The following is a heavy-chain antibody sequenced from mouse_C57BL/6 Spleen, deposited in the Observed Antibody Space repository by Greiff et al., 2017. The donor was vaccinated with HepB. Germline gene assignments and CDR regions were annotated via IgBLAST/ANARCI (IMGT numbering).Heavy chain of an antibody. CDR2: IYPGSGST. J-gene: IGHJ2*01. CDR1: GYTFTSYW. V-gene: IGHV1-55*01. CDR3: AREGGDYDGVDY. D-gene: IGHD2-4*01. Sequence: VQLQQPGAELVKPGASVKMSCKASGYTFTSYWITWVKQRPGQGLEWIGDIYPGSGSTNYNEKFKSKATLTVDTSSSTAYMQLSSLTSEDSAVYYCAREGGDYDGVDYWGQGTTLTVSS.